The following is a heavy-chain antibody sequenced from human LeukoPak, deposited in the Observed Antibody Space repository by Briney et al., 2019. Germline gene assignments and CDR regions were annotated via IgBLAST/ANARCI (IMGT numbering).Heavy chain of an antibody. CDR2: ISSSSSYI. Sequence: KSGGSLRLSCEASGFTFSSYGMHWVRQAPGKGLEWVSCISSSSSYIHYADSVKGRFTISRDNAKNSLFLQMNSLRAEDTAVYYCARVRTSYLQDAFDIWGQGTMVSVSS. V-gene: IGHV3-21*01. J-gene: IGHJ3*02. CDR1: GFTFSSYG. CDR3: ARVRTSYLQDAFDI. D-gene: IGHD1-26*01.